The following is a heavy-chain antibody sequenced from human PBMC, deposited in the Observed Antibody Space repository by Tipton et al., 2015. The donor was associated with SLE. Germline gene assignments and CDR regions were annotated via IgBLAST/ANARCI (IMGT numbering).Heavy chain of an antibody. CDR2: IYPGDSDT. D-gene: IGHD5-12*01. Sequence: VQLVQSGAEVKKPGESLKISCKGSGYSFISYWIGWVRQMPGKGLEWMGIIYPGDSDTRYSPSLQGQVTISADKSISTAYLQWSSLKASDTAMYYCARSVWWLPPDYYYYMDVWGKGTTVTVSS. V-gene: IGHV5-51*03. J-gene: IGHJ6*03. CDR1: GYSFISYW. CDR3: ARSVWWLPPDYYYYMDV.